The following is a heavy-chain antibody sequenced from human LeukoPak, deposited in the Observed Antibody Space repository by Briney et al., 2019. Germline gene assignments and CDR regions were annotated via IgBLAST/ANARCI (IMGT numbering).Heavy chain of an antibody. Sequence: PSETLSLTCTVSGGSISSSSYYWSWIRQPAGKGLEWIGRIYTSGSTNYNPSLKSRVTISVDKSKNQFSLKLSSVTAADTAVYYCARAWGFGESLDYWGQGTLVTVSS. J-gene: IGHJ4*02. V-gene: IGHV4-61*02. CDR1: GGSISSSSYY. CDR3: ARAWGFGESLDY. D-gene: IGHD3-10*01. CDR2: IYTSGST.